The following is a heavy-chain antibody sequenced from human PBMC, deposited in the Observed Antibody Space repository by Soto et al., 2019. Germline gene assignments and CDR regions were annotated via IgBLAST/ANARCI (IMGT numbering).Heavy chain of an antibody. CDR2: ISYDGSKK. CDR3: ARDQSGTYSVDY. V-gene: IGHV3-30-3*01. Sequence: QVQLVESGGGVVQPGRSLRLSCAASGFTFRSHGMHWVRQAPGKGLEWVAVISYDGSKKDCADSVKGRFTISRDNSKNTVYLQMNSLRAEDTAVYYCARDQSGTYSVDYWGQGALVTVSS. D-gene: IGHD1-26*01. J-gene: IGHJ4*02. CDR1: GFTFRSHG.